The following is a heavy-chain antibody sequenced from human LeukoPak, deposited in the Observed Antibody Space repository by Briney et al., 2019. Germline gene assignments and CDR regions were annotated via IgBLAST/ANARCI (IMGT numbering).Heavy chain of an antibody. CDR1: GGTFSSYA. V-gene: IGHV1-69*05. D-gene: IGHD2-15*01. CDR2: IIPIFGTA. Sequence: GASLKVSCKASGGTFSSYAISWVRQATGQGLEWMGRIIPIFGTANYAQKFQGRVTITTDESTSTAYMELSSLRSEDAAVYYSACSCGGFDHPMCDYWGQGTLVTVSS. J-gene: IGHJ4*02. CDR3: ACSCGGFDHPMCDY.